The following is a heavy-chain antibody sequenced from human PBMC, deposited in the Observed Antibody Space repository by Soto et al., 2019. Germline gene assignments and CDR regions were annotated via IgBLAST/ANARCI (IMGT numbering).Heavy chain of an antibody. Sequence: QVQLVQSGAEVKKPGASVKVSCKASGYTFTSYDINWVRQATGQGLEWMGWMNPNSGNTGYAQKSQSRVTMTRNTSISTAYMELGSLRSEDTAVYYCARERSAAGTGWFDPWGQGTLVTVSS. CDR3: ARERSAAGTGWFDP. D-gene: IGHD6-13*01. V-gene: IGHV1-8*01. J-gene: IGHJ5*02. CDR1: GYTFTSYD. CDR2: MNPNSGNT.